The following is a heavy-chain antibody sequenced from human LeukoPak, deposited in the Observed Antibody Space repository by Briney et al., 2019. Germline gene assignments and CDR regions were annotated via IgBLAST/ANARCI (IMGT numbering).Heavy chain of an antibody. J-gene: IGHJ4*02. Sequence: GVSLRLSCAASGFTFSNYGMHWVRQAPGKGLEWVAFIRYDGSNKYYADSVKGRFTISRDNSKNTLYLQMKSLRAEDTAVYYCARSEYSSGSRHYFDYWGQGTLVTVSS. CDR3: ARSEYSSGSRHYFDY. V-gene: IGHV3-30*02. CDR1: GFTFSNYG. D-gene: IGHD6-19*01. CDR2: IRYDGSNK.